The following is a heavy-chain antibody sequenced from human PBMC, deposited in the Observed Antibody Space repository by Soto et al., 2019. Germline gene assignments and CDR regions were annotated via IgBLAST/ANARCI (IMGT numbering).Heavy chain of an antibody. CDR1: GFTFSSHA. Sequence: EVQLLESGGGLVQPGGALRLSCAASGFTFSSHAMSWVRQAPGKGLEWISSISAGSEGAYYADSVKGRFTISRDNSNNTLYLQMNSLRAEETAVYYCARDLWWYLHWGQGTLVTVSS. J-gene: IGHJ4*02. CDR3: ARDLWWYLH. V-gene: IGHV3-23*01. CDR2: ISAGSEGA. D-gene: IGHD2-15*01.